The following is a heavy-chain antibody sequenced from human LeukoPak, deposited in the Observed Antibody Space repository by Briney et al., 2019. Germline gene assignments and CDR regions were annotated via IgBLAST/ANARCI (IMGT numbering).Heavy chain of an antibody. CDR3: AKDIYSSSSYYFDY. D-gene: IGHD6-6*01. CDR1: GFTFSSYA. Sequence: GGSLRLSCAASGFTFSSYAMSWVRQAPGKGLEWVSAISGSGGSTYYADSVKGRFTISRDNSKNTLYLQMNRLRAEDTAVYYCAKDIYSSSSYYFDYWGQGTLVTVSS. CDR2: ISGSGGST. V-gene: IGHV3-23*01. J-gene: IGHJ4*02.